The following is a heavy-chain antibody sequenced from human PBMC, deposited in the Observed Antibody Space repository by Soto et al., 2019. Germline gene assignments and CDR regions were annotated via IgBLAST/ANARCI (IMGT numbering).Heavy chain of an antibody. CDR3: AGLWFGELEFDP. Sequence: PSETLSLTCTVSGGSITSGSYYWGWIRQPPGKGLEWIGSIYYSGSTYYNPSLKSRVTISVDTSKNQFSLNLSSVTAADTAVYYCAGLWFGELEFDPWGQGTLVTVSS. CDR1: GGSITSGSYY. J-gene: IGHJ5*02. D-gene: IGHD3-10*01. CDR2: IYYSGST. V-gene: IGHV4-39*01.